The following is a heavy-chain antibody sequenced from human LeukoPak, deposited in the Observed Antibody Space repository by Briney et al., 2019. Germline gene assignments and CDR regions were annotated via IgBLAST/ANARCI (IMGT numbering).Heavy chain of an antibody. CDR2: FDPGDGET. V-gene: IGHV1-24*01. CDR3: ATVQGGDYCLVY. D-gene: IGHD4-17*01. Sequence: ASVKVSCKVFGYTLTELSMHWVRQAPGKGLEWMGGFDPGDGETIYAQKFQGRVTMTEDTSTDTAYMELSSLRSEDTAVYYCATVQGGDYCLVYWGQGTLVTVSS. CDR1: GYTLTELS. J-gene: IGHJ4*02.